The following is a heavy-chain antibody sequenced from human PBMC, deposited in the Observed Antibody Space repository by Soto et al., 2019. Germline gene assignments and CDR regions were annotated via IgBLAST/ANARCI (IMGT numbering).Heavy chain of an antibody. J-gene: IGHJ6*03. D-gene: IGHD2-21*01. Sequence: GGSLRLSCAASGFTFSDYYMSWIRQAPGKGLEWVSYISSSGSTIYYADSVKGRFTISRDNAKNSLYLQMNSLRAEDTAVYYCARKTVIYYYYYMDVWGNGTTVTDAS. CDR2: ISSSGSTI. CDR1: GFTFSDYY. V-gene: IGHV3-11*01. CDR3: ARKTVIYYYYYMDV.